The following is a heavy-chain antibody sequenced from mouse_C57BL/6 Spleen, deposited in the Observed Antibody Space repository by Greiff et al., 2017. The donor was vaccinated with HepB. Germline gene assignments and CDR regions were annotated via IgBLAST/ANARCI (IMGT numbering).Heavy chain of an antibody. CDR2: IHPSDSDT. CDR1: GYTFTSYW. V-gene: IGHV1-74*01. Sequence: QVQLKQPGAELVKPGASVKVSCKASGYTFTSYWMHWVKQRPGQGLEWIGRIHPSDSDTNYNQKFKGKATLTVDKSSSTAYMQLSSLTSEDSAVYYCAIEMTQATFWYAMDYWGQGTSVTVSS. CDR3: AIEMTQATFWYAMDY. D-gene: IGHD3-2*02. J-gene: IGHJ4*01.